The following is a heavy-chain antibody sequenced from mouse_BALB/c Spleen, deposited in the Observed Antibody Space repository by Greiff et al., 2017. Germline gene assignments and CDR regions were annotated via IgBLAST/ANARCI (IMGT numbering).Heavy chain of an antibody. CDR2: IDPSDSYT. V-gene: IGHV1-69*02. J-gene: IGHJ4*01. CDR3: AIWYYAMDY. D-gene: IGHD1-1*02. CDR1: GYTFTSYW. Sequence: VQLQQPGAELVKPGASVKLSCKASGYTFTSYWMHWVKQRPGQGLEWIGEIDPSDSYTNYNQKFKGKATLTVDKSSSTAYMQLSSLTSEDSAVYYCAIWYYAMDYWGQGTSVTVSS.